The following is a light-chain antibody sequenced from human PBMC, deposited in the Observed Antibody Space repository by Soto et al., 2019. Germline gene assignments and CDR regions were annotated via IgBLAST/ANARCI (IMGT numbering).Light chain of an antibody. Sequence: QSALTQPPSVSAAPGQKVTISCSGSTSNIGSNYVSWYQQFPGTAPKLLIFDNNKRPSGIPDRFSGSKSGTSATLGITGVQTGDEADYYCGTWDNSLRGVVFGGGTKLTVL. CDR2: DNN. J-gene: IGLJ2*01. CDR1: TSNIGSNY. CDR3: GTWDNSLRGVV. V-gene: IGLV1-51*01.